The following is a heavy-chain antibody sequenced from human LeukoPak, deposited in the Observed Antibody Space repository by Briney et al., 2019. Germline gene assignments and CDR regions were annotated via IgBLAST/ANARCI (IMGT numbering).Heavy chain of an antibody. J-gene: IGHJ4*02. CDR3: GGYYDRSGYDYFDY. D-gene: IGHD3-22*01. CDR1: GGSISSGAYY. V-gene: IGHV4-30-4*01. CDR2: ISYSGSA. Sequence: SETLSLTCAVSGGSISSGAYYWSWIRQPPGRGLEWIGYISYSGSAFYNPSLRSRVTISIDTSKNQFSLKLSSVTAADTAVYYCGGYYDRSGYDYFDYWAREPWSPSPQ.